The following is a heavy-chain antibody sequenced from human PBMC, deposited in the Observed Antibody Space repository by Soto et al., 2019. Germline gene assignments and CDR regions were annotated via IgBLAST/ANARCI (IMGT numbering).Heavy chain of an antibody. CDR1: GGSISSYY. D-gene: IGHD4-17*01. J-gene: IGHJ4*02. CDR2: IYYTGST. V-gene: IGHV4-59*01. CDR3: ARDYGDCFDF. Sequence: QVQLQESGPGLVKPSETLSLTCTVSGGSISSYYWSWIRQPPGKGLEWIGYIYYTGSTNYNPSLKIRVTISVDTSKNQFSLNLSSVTAADTAVYYCARDYGDCFDFWGQGTLVTVSS.